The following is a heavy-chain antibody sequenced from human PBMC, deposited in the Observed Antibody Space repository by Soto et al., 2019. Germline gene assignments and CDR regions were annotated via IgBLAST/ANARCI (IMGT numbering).Heavy chain of an antibody. J-gene: IGHJ4*02. CDR3: ARDGTEYYGEYYDY. CDR1: GFTFSDYY. D-gene: IGHD4-17*01. V-gene: IGHV3-11*01. CDR2: IGTRGNTK. Sequence: SLRLSCATSGFTFSDYYMSWIRQAPGKGLEWVSYIGTRGNTKYYADSVRGRFTISRDNAKNSLHLQMNSLRADDTAVYYCARDGTEYYGEYYDYWGQGIPVTVSS.